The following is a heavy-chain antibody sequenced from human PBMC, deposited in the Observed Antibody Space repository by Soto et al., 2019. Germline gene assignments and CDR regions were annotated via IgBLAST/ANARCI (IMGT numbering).Heavy chain of an antibody. Sequence: ASVKVSCKASGYTFTSYGISLVRQAPGQGLEWMGWISAYNGNTNYAQKLQGRVTMTTDTSTSTAYMELRSLRPDDTAVYYCARYYYDGSGYFFYYYYYGMDVWGQGTTVTVSS. D-gene: IGHD3-22*01. V-gene: IGHV1-18*04. CDR3: ARYYYDGSGYFFYYYYYGMDV. J-gene: IGHJ6*02. CDR1: GYTFTSYG. CDR2: ISAYNGNT.